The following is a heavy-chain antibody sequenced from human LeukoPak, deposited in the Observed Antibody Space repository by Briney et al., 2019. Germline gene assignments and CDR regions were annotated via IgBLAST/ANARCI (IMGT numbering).Heavy chain of an antibody. Sequence: PGGSLRLSCAASTFNFSNSRMNWVRQAPGKGLEWVSSISSSSNYIYYADSVKGRFTISRDNAKNSLYLQMNSLRAEDTAVYYCAREVENLYYFDYWGQGTLVTVSS. CDR1: TFNFSNSR. D-gene: IGHD2-15*01. J-gene: IGHJ4*02. CDR3: AREVENLYYFDY. V-gene: IGHV3-21*01. CDR2: ISSSSNYI.